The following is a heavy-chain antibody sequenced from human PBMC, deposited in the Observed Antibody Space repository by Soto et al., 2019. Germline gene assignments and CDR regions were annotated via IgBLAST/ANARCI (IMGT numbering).Heavy chain of an antibody. CDR2: ITSSSSTI. CDR3: ARDEYYDSRSSLDY. D-gene: IGHD3-16*01. J-gene: IGHJ4*02. Sequence: EVQLVESGGGLVQPGGSLRLSCAASGFTFSSYGMNWVRQAPGKGLEWVSYITSSSSTIYYADSVRGRFTISRDNAKNSLYLQMSSLRDEDTAVYYCARDEYYDSRSSLDYWGQGTLVTVSS. V-gene: IGHV3-48*02. CDR1: GFTFSSYG.